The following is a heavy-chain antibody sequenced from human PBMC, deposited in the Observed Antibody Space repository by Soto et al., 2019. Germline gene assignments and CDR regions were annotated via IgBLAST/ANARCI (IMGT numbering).Heavy chain of an antibody. J-gene: IGHJ4*02. CDR3: ATDLASQAPGSITEFDY. CDR1: GYTFTSYY. V-gene: IGHV1-46*01. CDR2: INPSGGST. Sequence: ASVKVSCKASGYTFTSYYMHWVRQAPGQGLEWMGIINPSGGSTSYAQKFQGRVTMTRDTSTSTVYMELSSLRSEDTAVYYCATDLASQAPGSITEFDYWGQGTLVTVSS. D-gene: IGHD5-12*01.